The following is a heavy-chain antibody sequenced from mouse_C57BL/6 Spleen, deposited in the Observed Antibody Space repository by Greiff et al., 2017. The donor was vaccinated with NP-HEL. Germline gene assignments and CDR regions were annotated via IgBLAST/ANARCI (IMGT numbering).Heavy chain of an antibody. D-gene: IGHD1-1*01. CDR1: GYTFTSYW. V-gene: IGHV1-59*01. CDR2: IDPSDSYT. Sequence: VQLQQPGAELVRPGTSVKLSCKASGYTFTSYWMHWVKQRPGQGLEWIGVIDPSDSYTNYNQKFKGKATLTVDTSSSTAYMQLSSLTSEDSAVYYCARGTTAVATDFDYWGQGTTLTVSS. J-gene: IGHJ2*01. CDR3: ARGTTAVATDFDY.